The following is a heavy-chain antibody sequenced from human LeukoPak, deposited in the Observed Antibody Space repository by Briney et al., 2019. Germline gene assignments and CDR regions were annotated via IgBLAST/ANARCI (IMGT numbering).Heavy chain of an antibody. J-gene: IGHJ4*02. V-gene: IGHV3-21*01. Sequence: GGSLRLSCAAYGYNFSSYSMNWVRQAPGKGLEWVSSISSSSSYIYYADSMKGRFTISRDNAKNSLYLQMNSLRAEDTAAYYCARDLHSSSEGYFDYWGQGTLVTVSS. CDR3: ARDLHSSSEGYFDY. CDR1: GYNFSSYS. D-gene: IGHD6-13*01. CDR2: ISSSSSYI.